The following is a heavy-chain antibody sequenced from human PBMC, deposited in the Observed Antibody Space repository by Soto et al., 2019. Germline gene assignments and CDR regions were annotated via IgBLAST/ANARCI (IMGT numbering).Heavy chain of an antibody. D-gene: IGHD3-10*01. CDR2: ISWNSGSI. CDR1: GFTFGDYA. Sequence: GGSLRLSCAASGFTFGDYAMHWVRQAPGKGLGWVSGISWNSGSIGYADSVKGRFTISRDNAKNSLYLQMNSLRAEDTALYYCAKSPVPGGSGWFDPWGQGTLVTVSS. V-gene: IGHV3-9*01. J-gene: IGHJ5*02. CDR3: AKSPVPGGSGWFDP.